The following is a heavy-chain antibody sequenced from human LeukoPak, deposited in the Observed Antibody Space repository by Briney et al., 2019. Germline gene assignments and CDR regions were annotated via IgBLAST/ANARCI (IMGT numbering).Heavy chain of an antibody. CDR2: IWCDGSNK. CDR3: ARGSCRLVRGAAGFWC. V-gene: IGHV3-33*08. CDR1: GFTFRRYG. Sequence: GGSLRLSCAASGFTFRRYGMPWVRQAPGTGLEWVAVIWCDGSNKYYADSVKGRFTISRDNSKNTLYLQMNSLRAEDTAVYDCARGSCRLVRGAAGFWCWGQGALVTFAS. J-gene: IGHJ1*01. D-gene: IGHD3-10*01.